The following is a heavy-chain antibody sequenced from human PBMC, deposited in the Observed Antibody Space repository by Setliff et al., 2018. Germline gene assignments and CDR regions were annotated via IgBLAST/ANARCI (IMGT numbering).Heavy chain of an antibody. V-gene: IGHV1-18*01. J-gene: IGHJ6*02. CDR2: ISVYNGNT. Sequence: ASVKVSCKASGYTFTSYGISWVRQAPGQGLEWMGWISVYNGNTNYAQKLQGRVTMTTDTSTSTAYMELRSLRSDDTAVYYCARVGVYYYDSSGYHRSPYYYYYGMDVWGQGTTVTVSS. D-gene: IGHD3-22*01. CDR1: GYTFTSYG. CDR3: ARVGVYYYDSSGYHRSPYYYYYGMDV.